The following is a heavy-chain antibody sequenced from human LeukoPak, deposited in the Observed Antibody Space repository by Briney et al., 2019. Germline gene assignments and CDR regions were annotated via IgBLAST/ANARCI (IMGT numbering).Heavy chain of an antibody. J-gene: IGHJ3*02. D-gene: IGHD4-17*01. CDR2: IYTSGST. V-gene: IGHV4-4*07. CDR1: GGSISSYY. CDR3: AIGRPPVTTFDALDI. Sequence: SETLSLTCTVSGGSISSYYWSWIRQPAGKGLEWIGRIYTSGSTNYNPSLKSRVTMSVDTSKNQFSLKLSSVTAADTAVYYCAIGRPPVTTFDALDIWGQGTMVTVSS.